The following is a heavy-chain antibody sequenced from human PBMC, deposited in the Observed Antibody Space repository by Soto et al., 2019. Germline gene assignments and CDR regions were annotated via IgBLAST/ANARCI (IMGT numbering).Heavy chain of an antibody. CDR1: GFTFSSYA. V-gene: IGHV3-23*01. CDR2: ISGSGGST. CDR3: AKAQAAAGTFIPLDV. Sequence: EVQLLESGGGLVQPGGSLRLSCAASGFTFSSYAMSWVRQAPGKGLEWVSAISGSGGSTYYADSVKGRFTISRDNSMNTLYLQMNSLRAEDTAVYYCAKAQAAAGTFIPLDVWGQGTTVTVSS. D-gene: IGHD6-13*01. J-gene: IGHJ6*02.